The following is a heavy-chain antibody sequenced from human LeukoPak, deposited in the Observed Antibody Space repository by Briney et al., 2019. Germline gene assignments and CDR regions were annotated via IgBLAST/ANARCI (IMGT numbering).Heavy chain of an antibody. CDR2: IIPIFGTA. J-gene: IGHJ4*02. D-gene: IGHD2-2*01. V-gene: IGHV1-69*13. CDR1: RGTFSSYA. Sequence: GASVKVSCKASRGTFSSYAISWVRQAPGQGLEWMGGIIPIFGTANYAQKFQGRVTITADESTSTAYMELSSLRSEDTAVYYCATLLRYCSSTSCPSDYWGQGTLVTVSS. CDR3: ATLLRYCSSTSCPSDY.